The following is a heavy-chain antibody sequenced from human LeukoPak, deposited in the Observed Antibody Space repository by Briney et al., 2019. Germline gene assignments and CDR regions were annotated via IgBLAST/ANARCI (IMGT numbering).Heavy chain of an antibody. Sequence: PGGSLRLSCAASGFTFSSYSMNWVRQAPGKGLEWVSYISSTNGYIYYADSVRGRFTISRDNAKNSLYLQMNSLKPEDTAVYYCARVAEAAAFDSWGQGTLVTVSS. J-gene: IGHJ4*02. V-gene: IGHV3-21*01. CDR1: GFTFSSYS. CDR2: ISSTNGYI. D-gene: IGHD6-13*01. CDR3: ARVAEAAAFDS.